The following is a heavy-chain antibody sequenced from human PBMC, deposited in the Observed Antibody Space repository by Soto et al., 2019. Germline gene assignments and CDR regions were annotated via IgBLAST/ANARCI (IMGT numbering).Heavy chain of an antibody. D-gene: IGHD3-9*01. CDR2: ISAYNGNT. J-gene: IGHJ4*02. V-gene: IGHV1-18*01. CDR3: ARSTIFRPYYFDY. Sequence: ASVKVSCKASGYTFTSYAMHWVRQAPGQRLEWMGWISAYNGNTNYAQKLQGRVTMTTDTSTSTAYMELRSLRSDDTAVYYCARSTIFRPYYFDYWGQGTLVTVSS. CDR1: GYTFTSYA.